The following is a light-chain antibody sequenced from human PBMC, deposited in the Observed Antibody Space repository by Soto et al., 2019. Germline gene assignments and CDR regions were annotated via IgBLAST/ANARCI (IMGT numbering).Light chain of an antibody. J-gene: IGKJ1*01. CDR2: AAS. V-gene: IGKV1-39*01. CDR1: QSISSY. Sequence: GDRVTITCRASQSISSYLNWYQQKPGKAPKLLIYAASSLQSGVPSRLSGSGSGTDFTLTISSLQPDDFATYYCQHYNSYSEAFGQGTKVDI. CDR3: QHYNSYSEA.